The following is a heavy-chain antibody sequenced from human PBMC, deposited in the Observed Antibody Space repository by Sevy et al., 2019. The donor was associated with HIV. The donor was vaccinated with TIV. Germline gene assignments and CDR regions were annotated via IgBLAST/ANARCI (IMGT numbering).Heavy chain of an antibody. D-gene: IGHD3-10*02. CDR1: GFTFSSYG. CDR2: ISYDGSKK. Sequence: GGSLRLSCAASGFTFSSYGMHWVRQAPGKGLEWVAVISYDGSKKYYADSVKGRFTMSRDNSKNTLYLQMNSLRAEDTAVYYCAKDMSGYYFDYWGQGTLVTVSS. J-gene: IGHJ4*02. CDR3: AKDMSGYYFDY. V-gene: IGHV3-30*18.